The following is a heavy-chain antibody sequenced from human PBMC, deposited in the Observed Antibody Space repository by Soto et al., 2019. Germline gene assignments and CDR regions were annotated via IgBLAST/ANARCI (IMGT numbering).Heavy chain of an antibody. CDR2: IYYSGST. CDR3: ARAPSFMATVYFDY. J-gene: IGHJ4*02. D-gene: IGHD4-4*01. Sequence: SETLSLTCTVSGGSISSYYWSWIRQPPGKGLEWIGYIYYSGSTNYNPSLKSRVTISVDTSKNQFSLKLSSVTAADTAVYYCARAPSFMATVYFDYWGQGTLVTVSS. V-gene: IGHV4-59*01. CDR1: GGSISSYY.